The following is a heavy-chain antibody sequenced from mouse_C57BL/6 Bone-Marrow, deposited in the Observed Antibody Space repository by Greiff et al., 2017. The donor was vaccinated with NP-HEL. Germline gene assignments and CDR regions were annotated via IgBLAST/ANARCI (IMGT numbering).Heavy chain of an antibody. CDR2: IDPSDSYT. D-gene: IGHD3-3*01. CDR1: GYTFTSYW. V-gene: IGHV1-59*01. Sequence: QVQLQQSGAELVRPGTSVKLSCKASGYTFTSYWMHWVKQRPGQGLEWIGVIDPSDSYTNYNQKFKGKATLTVDTSSSTAYMQRSSLTSEDSAVYYCARGDGGSWFAYWGQGTLVTVSA. J-gene: IGHJ3*01. CDR3: ARGDGGSWFAY.